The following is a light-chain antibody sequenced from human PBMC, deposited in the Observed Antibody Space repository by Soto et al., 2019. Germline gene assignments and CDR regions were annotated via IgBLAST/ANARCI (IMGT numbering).Light chain of an antibody. CDR1: QRVSARY. V-gene: IGKV3-20*01. CDR3: QQYGSSPLT. J-gene: IGKJ4*01. CDR2: GAS. Sequence: RQLPPPLSLFSWDKARLSRRASQRVSARYLAWYQQKPGQAPRLLIYGASSRATGIPDRFSGSGSGTDFTLTISRLEPEDFAVYYCQQYGSSPLTFGGGTKVDIK.